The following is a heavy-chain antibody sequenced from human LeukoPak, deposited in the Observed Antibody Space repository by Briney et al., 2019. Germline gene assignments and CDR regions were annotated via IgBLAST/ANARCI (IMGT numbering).Heavy chain of an antibody. J-gene: IGHJ4*02. CDR3: TTDPNYYDSSGPDY. D-gene: IGHD3-22*01. CDR2: IKNKTDGGTT. V-gene: IGHV3-15*01. Sequence: PGGSLRLSCAASGFTFSNAWMSWVRQAPGKGLEWVGRIKNKTDGGTTDYAAPVKGRFTISRDDSKNTLYLQMNSLKTEDTAVYYCTTDPNYYDSSGPDYWGQGTLVTVSS. CDR1: GFTFSNAW.